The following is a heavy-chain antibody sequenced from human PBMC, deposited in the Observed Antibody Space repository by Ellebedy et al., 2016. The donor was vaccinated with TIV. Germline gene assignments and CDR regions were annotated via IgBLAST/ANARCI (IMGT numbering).Heavy chain of an antibody. CDR1: GGSISSSNW. V-gene: IGHV4-4*02. Sequence: MPSETLSLTCDVPGGSISSSNWSSWVRQPPGKGLEWLGEIYHSGNTNYNPALKSRVTISVDKSKNQFYLKLNSVTAADTAVDYCAREGENTVMALDYWGQGTLVTVSS. D-gene: IGHD5-18*01. J-gene: IGHJ4*02. CDR2: IYHSGNT. CDR3: AREGENTVMALDY.